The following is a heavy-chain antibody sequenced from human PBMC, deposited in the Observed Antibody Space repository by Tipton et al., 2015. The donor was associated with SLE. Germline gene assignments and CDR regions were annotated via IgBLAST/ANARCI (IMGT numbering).Heavy chain of an antibody. CDR3: ARLYSGSYYYYYYGMDV. CDR1: GFTFSIYP. CDR2: ISYDGNNK. V-gene: IGHV3-30*04. Sequence: SLRLSCAASGFTFSIYPMHWVRQAPGKGLEWVAAISYDGNNKYYADSVKGRFTIARDTSKNTLYLQMNSLRAEDTAVYYCARLYSGSYYYYYYGMDVWGQGTTVTVSS. J-gene: IGHJ6*02. D-gene: IGHD1-26*01.